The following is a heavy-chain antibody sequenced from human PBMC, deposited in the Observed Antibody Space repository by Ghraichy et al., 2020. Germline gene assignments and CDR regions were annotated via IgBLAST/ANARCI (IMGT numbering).Heavy chain of an antibody. Sequence: GGSLRLSCAASGFTFEDYSMHWVRQAPGKGLEWVSLITWDGDGTYYAESVKGRFTISRDNSKNSLYLQMNSLRTEDTALYYCARDLFRGDGYNFIYYSGMDVWGQGTTVTVSS. D-gene: IGHD5-24*01. CDR1: GFTFEDYS. CDR2: ITWDGDGT. CDR3: ARDLFRGDGYNFIYYSGMDV. J-gene: IGHJ6*02. V-gene: IGHV3-43*01.